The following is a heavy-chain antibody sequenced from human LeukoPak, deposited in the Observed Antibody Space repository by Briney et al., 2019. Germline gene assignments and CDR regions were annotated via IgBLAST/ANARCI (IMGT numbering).Heavy chain of an antibody. V-gene: IGHV1-18*01. CDR3: ATDSSGYFGDY. CDR2: ISAYSGNT. CDR1: GYTFTSYD. J-gene: IGHJ4*02. D-gene: IGHD3-22*01. Sequence: ASVKVSCKASGYTFTSYDISWVRQAPGQGLEWMGWISAYSGNTKYAQKLQGRVTMTTDTSTSTAYMELRSLRSDDAAVYYCATDSSGYFGDYWGQGTLVTVSS.